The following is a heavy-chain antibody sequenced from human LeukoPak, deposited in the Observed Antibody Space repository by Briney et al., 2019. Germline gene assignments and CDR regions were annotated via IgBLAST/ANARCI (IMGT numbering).Heavy chain of an antibody. CDR1: DGSIRDSHHY. Sequence: SETLSLTCTVSDGSIRDSHHYWGWIRQPPGKGLEWIGEINHSGSTNYNPSLKSRVTISVDTSKNQFSLKLSSVTAADTAVYYCAGSLRWYAFDIWGQGTMVTVSS. CDR3: AGSLRWYAFDI. J-gene: IGHJ3*02. V-gene: IGHV4-39*07. CDR2: INHSGST. D-gene: IGHD1-26*01.